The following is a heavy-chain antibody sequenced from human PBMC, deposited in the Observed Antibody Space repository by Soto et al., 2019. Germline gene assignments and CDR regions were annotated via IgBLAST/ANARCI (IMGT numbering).Heavy chain of an antibody. Sequence: SETLSLTCGVAGGSFSSGSYSSSWIRPPPGEVLEWIWYIYHSGSTYYNPSLKSLVTISVDRSKNQFSRKLNSVTAADTAVYYCAKGGGGYGDFDYWGQGNRVT. CDR1: GGSFSSGSYS. D-gene: IGHD4-17*01. CDR3: AKGGGGYGDFDY. V-gene: IGHV4-30-2*01. CDR2: IYHSGST. J-gene: IGHJ4*02.